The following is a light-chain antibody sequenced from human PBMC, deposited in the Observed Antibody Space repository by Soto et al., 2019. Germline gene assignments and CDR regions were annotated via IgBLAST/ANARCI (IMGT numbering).Light chain of an antibody. CDR1: QDINSW. V-gene: IGKV1D-16*01. Sequence: DVQMTQSPSSLSASVGDRVTITCRASQDINSWLAWYQQKPGKAPKSLIYVASSLQTGVPLRFSGSASGTVFTLTISSLQPEDSANYYCQQYNMYPLTFGGGTKVEIK. CDR3: QQYNMYPLT. CDR2: VAS. J-gene: IGKJ4*01.